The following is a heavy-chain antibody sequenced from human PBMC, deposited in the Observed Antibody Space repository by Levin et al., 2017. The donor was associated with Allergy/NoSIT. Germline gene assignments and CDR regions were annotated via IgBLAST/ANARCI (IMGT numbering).Heavy chain of an antibody. CDR2: INSDGGST. CDR3: ARYITSWYGIDF. Sequence: GGSLRLSCAASGFTFSSYWMYWVRQAPGKGLVWVSRINSDGGSTKYADSVKGRFAISRDNAKNTLYLQMNTLRAEDTAVYYCARYITSWYGIDFWGQGTLVTVSS. D-gene: IGHD6-13*01. J-gene: IGHJ4*02. V-gene: IGHV3-74*01. CDR1: GFTFSSYW.